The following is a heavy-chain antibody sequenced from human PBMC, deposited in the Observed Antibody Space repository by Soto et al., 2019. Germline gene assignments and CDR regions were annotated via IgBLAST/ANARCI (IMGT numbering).Heavy chain of an antibody. CDR3: AKETSGYSSSWSYYYGMDV. V-gene: IGHV3-30*18. CDR1: GFTFSSYG. J-gene: IGHJ6*02. CDR2: ISYDGSNK. Sequence: QVQLVESGGGVVQPGRSLRLSCAASGFTFSSYGMHWVRQAPGKGLEWVALISYDGSNKYYADSVKGRFTISRDNSKNTLHLQMNSLRAEDTAVYYCAKETSGYSSSWSYYYGMDVWGQGTTVTVSS. D-gene: IGHD6-13*01.